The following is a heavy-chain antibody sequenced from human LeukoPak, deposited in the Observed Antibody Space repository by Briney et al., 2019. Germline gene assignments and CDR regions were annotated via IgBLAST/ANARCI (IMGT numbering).Heavy chain of an antibody. CDR1: GYTFANSG. J-gene: IGHJ4*01. CDR3: ARGSSSRPFFDY. CDR2: IRAYDGNS. D-gene: IGHD6-6*01. V-gene: IGHV1-18*01. Sequence: ASVKVSCKTSGYTFANSGVTLVRQAPGQGLEWMGWIRAYDGNSEYAQKFQGRVTMTTDTSTSTAYMELGNLRSDDTAVYYCARGSSSRPFFDYWGQGTLVTVSS.